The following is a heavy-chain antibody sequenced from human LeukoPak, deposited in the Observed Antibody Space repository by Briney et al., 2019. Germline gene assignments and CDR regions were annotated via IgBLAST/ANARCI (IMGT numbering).Heavy chain of an antibody. J-gene: IGHJ6*03. CDR1: GYAFASQY. V-gene: IGHV1-8*01. Sequence: ASEKVSCKASGYAFASQYMHWVRQATGQPLEWTGLMYPNSGNTGYAQKFQGRVTMTRNTSISTAYMELSSLRSEDTAVYYCARGAGSGSYGAYYYYMDVWGKGTTVTVSS. D-gene: IGHD3-10*01. CDR3: ARGAGSGSYGAYYYYMDV. CDR2: MYPNSGNT.